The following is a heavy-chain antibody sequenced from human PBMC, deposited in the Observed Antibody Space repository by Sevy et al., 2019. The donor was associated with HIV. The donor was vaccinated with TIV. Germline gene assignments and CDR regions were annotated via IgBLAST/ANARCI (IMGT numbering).Heavy chain of an antibody. V-gene: IGHV4-4*07. CDR1: GGSISSYY. J-gene: IGHJ6*03. CDR2: IYTSGST. D-gene: IGHD1-26*01. Sequence: SETLSLTCTVSGGSISSYYWSWIRQSAGKGLEWIGRIYTSGSTNYNPSLKSRVTMSVDTSKNQFSLKLSSVIAADTAVYYCARAGSSGTYSNYYYFYMDVWGKGTTVTVSS. CDR3: ARAGSSGTYSNYYYFYMDV.